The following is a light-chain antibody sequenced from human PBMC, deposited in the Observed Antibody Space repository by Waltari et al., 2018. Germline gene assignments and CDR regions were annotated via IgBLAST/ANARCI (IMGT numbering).Light chain of an antibody. CDR1: QSLLHMNGFNY. Sequence: DIVMTQSPLSLPVTPGEPASISCRSNQSLLHMNGFNYLDWYLQKPGQSPQLLIYLGSVRASGVPDRFSGRGSGTDFTLKISSVEAADVGIYFCMQALQPPPITFGQGTRLEIK. CDR3: MQALQPPPIT. CDR2: LGS. V-gene: IGKV2-28*01. J-gene: IGKJ5*01.